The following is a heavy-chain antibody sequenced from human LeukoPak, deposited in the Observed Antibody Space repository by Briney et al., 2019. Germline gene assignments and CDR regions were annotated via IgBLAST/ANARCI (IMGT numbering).Heavy chain of an antibody. CDR3: ARDSRYYYGSGSYYNVYY. D-gene: IGHD3-10*01. CDR1: GFTFSSNG. Sequence: PGGPLRLSCAASGFTFSSNGMHWVRQAPGKGLEWVAVISYDGSNKYYADSVKGRFTISRDNSKNTLYLQMNSLRAEDTAVYYCARDSRYYYGSGSYYNVYYWGQGTLVTVSS. V-gene: IGHV3-30*03. J-gene: IGHJ4*02. CDR2: ISYDGSNK.